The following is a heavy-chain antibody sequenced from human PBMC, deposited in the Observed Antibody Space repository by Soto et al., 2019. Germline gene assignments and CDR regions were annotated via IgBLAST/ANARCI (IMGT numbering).Heavy chain of an antibody. J-gene: IGHJ4*02. CDR2: INQDGSER. Sequence: LRLSCAGSGLTFRNDWLSWVRQAPGKGLEWVANINQDGSERYYVDSVRGRFTISRDNVENSLYLQLNSLRPEDTAVYYCAVYGYGVSAAAYWGQGSLVTVSS. CDR1: GLTFRNDW. V-gene: IGHV3-7*03. CDR3: AVYGYGVSAAAY. D-gene: IGHD4-17*01.